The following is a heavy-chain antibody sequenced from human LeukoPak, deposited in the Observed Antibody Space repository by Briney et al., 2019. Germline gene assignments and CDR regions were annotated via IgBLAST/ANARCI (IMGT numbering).Heavy chain of an antibody. CDR1: GVSISSYY. CDR3: ARTFGRGPRYFDL. D-gene: IGHD3/OR15-3a*01. CDR2: ISYSGST. V-gene: IGHV4-59*01. J-gene: IGHJ2*01. Sequence: SETLSLTCTVSGVSISSYYWSWIRQPPGRGLEWIGYISYSGSTNSNSSLKSRVTTSVDTSKNQFSLKLSSVTAADTAVYYCARTFGRGPRYFDLWGRGTLVTVSS.